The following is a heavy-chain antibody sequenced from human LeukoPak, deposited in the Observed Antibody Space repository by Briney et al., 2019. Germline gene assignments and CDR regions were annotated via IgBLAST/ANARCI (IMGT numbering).Heavy chain of an antibody. CDR3: ARLKKYQLLFAVSNWFDP. CDR2: INHSGST. D-gene: IGHD2-2*01. V-gene: IGHV4-34*01. Sequence: PSETLSLTCAVYGGSFCGYYWSWIREPPGKGVEWIGEINHSGSTNYNPSLKSRVTISVDTSKNQFSLKLSSVTAADTAVYYCARLKKYQLLFAVSNWFDPWGQGTLVTVSS. J-gene: IGHJ5*02. CDR1: GGSFCGYY.